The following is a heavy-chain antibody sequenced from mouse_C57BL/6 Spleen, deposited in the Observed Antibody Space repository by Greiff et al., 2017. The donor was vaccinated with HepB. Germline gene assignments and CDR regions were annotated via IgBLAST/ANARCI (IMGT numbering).Heavy chain of an antibody. CDR1: GFTFSSYG. Sequence: EVQLVESGGDLVKPGGSLKLSCAASGFTFSSYGMSWVRQTPDKRLEWVATISSGGSYTYYPDSVKGRFTISRDNAKNTLYLQMSSLKSEDTAMYYCARHGNWDLAWFAYWGQGTLVTVSA. CDR3: ARHGNWDLAWFAY. J-gene: IGHJ3*01. CDR2: ISSGGSYT. V-gene: IGHV5-6*01. D-gene: IGHD4-1*01.